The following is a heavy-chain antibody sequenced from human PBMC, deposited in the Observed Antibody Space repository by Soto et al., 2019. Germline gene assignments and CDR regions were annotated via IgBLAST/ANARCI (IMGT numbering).Heavy chain of an antibody. CDR2: IYSGGST. CDR1: GFTVSSNY. CDR3: ARAVYDSSGYYFEAFDY. V-gene: IGHV3-53*01. D-gene: IGHD3-22*01. J-gene: IGHJ4*02. Sequence: GGSLKLSCAASGFTVSSNYMSWVRQAPGKGLEWVSVIYSGGSTYYADSVNGRFTISRDNSEKTLYLQMNGLRAEDTAVYYCARAVYDSSGYYFEAFDYWGQGTLVTVSS.